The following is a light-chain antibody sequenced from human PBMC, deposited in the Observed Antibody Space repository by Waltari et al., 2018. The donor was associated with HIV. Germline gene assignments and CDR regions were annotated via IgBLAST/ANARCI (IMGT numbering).Light chain of an antibody. V-gene: IGLV1-44*01. CDR3: ASWDDSLNGPV. CDR1: TSNIGRNT. CDR2: GKN. Sequence: QSVLTQPPSASGTPEQRVTISCSGGTSNIGRNTVSWFQQFPGTAPKVLIYGKNQRPAAVTDLFSGSKSGTSASLSISGLQSEDEADYYCASWDDSLNGPVFGGGTKLTVV. J-gene: IGLJ2*01.